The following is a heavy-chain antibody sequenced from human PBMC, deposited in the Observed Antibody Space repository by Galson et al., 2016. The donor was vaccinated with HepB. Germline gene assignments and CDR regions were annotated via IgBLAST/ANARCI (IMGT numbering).Heavy chain of an antibody. J-gene: IGHJ6*02. Sequence: SLRLSCAASGFTFSRYDMHWVRHVTGKGLEWVSAIGTAGDTYYPGSVKGRFTISRENAKNSLYLQMNSLRDEDTAVYYCARDGGGTGGYYCYAMDVWGQGTTVTVSS. D-gene: IGHD1-14*01. CDR1: GFTFSRYD. CDR2: IGTAGDT. CDR3: ARDGGGTGGYYCYAMDV. V-gene: IGHV3-13*01.